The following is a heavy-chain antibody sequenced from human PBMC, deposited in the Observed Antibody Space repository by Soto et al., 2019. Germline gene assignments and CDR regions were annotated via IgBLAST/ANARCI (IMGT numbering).Heavy chain of an antibody. Sequence: QLVESGGGLVKPGGSLRLSCAASVFTFSHAWMRWVRQAPGKGLEWVGRSKSQTDGGTTDYAAPVKGRFTISRDDSKNTLYLQMNSLKTEDTAVYYCTTVAGYCSGPRCPVWGQGTTVTVSS. CDR3: TTVAGYCSGPRCPV. CDR2: SKSQTDGGTT. V-gene: IGHV3-15*01. CDR1: VFTFSHAW. J-gene: IGHJ6*02. D-gene: IGHD2-15*01.